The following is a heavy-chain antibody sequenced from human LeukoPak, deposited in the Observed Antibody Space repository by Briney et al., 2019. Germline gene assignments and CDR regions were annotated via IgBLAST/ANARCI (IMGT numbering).Heavy chain of an antibody. Sequence: GGSLRLSCAASGFTFDDYAMHWVRQAPGKGLEWVSGISWNSGSIGYADSVKGRFTISRDNAKNPLYLQMNSLRAEDTALYYCAKGVRTVAGDFDYWGQGTLVTVSS. CDR2: ISWNSGSI. CDR1: GFTFDDYA. D-gene: IGHD6-19*01. CDR3: AKGVRTVAGDFDY. V-gene: IGHV3-9*01. J-gene: IGHJ4*02.